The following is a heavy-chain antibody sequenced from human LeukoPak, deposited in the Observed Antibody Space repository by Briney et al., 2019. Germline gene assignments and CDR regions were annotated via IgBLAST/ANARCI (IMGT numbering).Heavy chain of an antibody. CDR1: GYTFTGYY. V-gene: IGHV1-8*02. CDR2: INPNSGNT. CDR3: ARGRSGYDFWSGSFSTYYFDY. Sequence: ASVKVSCKASGYTFTGYYMHWVRQAPGQGLEWMGWINPNSGNTGYAQKFQGRVTMTRNTSISTAYMELSSLRSEDTAVYYCARGRSGYDFWSGSFSTYYFDYWGQGTLVTVSS. D-gene: IGHD3-3*01. J-gene: IGHJ4*02.